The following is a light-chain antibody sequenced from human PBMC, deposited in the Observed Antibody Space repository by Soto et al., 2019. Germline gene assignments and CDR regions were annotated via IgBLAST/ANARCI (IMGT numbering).Light chain of an antibody. J-gene: IGKJ1*01. Sequence: EIVLTQSPGTLSLSPGERATRSCRASQSVSSSYLAWYQQKPGQAPRLLIYGASSRATGIPARFSGSGSGTDFTLTISSLEPEDFAVYYCQQYGSSPRTFGQGTKVDIK. V-gene: IGKV3-20*01. CDR1: QSVSSSY. CDR3: QQYGSSPRT. CDR2: GAS.